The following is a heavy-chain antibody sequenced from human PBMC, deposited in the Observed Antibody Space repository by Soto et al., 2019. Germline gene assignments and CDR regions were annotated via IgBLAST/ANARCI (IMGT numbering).Heavy chain of an antibody. Sequence: QVQLVESGGGVVQPGRSLRLSCVASGFTFSIYGMHWVRQAPGKGLEWVAMTWYDESHKYYTDSMKDRFTISRDNSKNTLYLQMNSLRDEDSAVYYCTTELNDMQAFHSWGQGTMVTVSS. CDR3: TTELNDMQAFHS. CDR1: GFTFSIYG. CDR2: TWYDESHK. D-gene: IGHD1-1*01. J-gene: IGHJ3*02. V-gene: IGHV3-33*01.